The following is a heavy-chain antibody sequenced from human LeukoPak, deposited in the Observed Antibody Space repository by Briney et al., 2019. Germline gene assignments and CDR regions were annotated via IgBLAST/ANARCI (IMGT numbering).Heavy chain of an antibody. D-gene: IGHD5-12*01. CDR2: ISGSGNST. CDR1: GFTFSNYA. CDR3: AKQRGYGVSNYNDY. V-gene: IGHV3-23*01. J-gene: IGHJ4*02. Sequence: PGGSLRLSCAASGFTFSNYAMRWVRQAPGKGLEWVSTISGSGNSTYYADSVKGRFTISRGNSKNTFYLQMNSLRAEDTAVYYCAKQRGYGVSNYNDYWGQGTLVTVSS.